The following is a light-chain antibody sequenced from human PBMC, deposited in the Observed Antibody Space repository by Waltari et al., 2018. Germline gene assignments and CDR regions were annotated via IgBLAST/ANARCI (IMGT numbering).Light chain of an antibody. CDR2: DAS. J-gene: IGKJ2*01. Sequence: DMQMTQYPSSLSASVGDRVTITCQASQDISNHLNWYQQKPGKAPNLVIYDASNLETGVPSRFSGSGSGTDFTFTIASLQPEDIATYHCQQYDNPPYTFGQGTKLEI. CDR3: QQYDNPPYT. CDR1: QDISNH. V-gene: IGKV1-33*01.